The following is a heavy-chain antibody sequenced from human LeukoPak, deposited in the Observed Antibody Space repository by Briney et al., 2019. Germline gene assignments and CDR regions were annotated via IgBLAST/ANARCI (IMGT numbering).Heavy chain of an antibody. CDR2: INSDGSWT. V-gene: IGHV3-74*01. CDR1: GNYW. J-gene: IGHJ4*02. D-gene: IGHD3-22*01. Sequence: GGSLRLSCAASGNYWMHWVRQAPGKGLVWVSHINSDGSWTSYADSVKGRFTISKDNAKNTVYLQMNSLRAEDTAVYYCAKDQGTGYYDSSGLDYWGQGTLVTVSS. CDR3: AKDQGTGYYDSSGLDY.